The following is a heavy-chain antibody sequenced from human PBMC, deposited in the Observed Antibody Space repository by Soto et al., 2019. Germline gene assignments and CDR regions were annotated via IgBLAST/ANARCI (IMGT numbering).Heavy chain of an antibody. V-gene: IGHV1-3*01. CDR1: GYTFTSYA. CDR2: INAGNGNT. Sequence: QVQLVQSGAEVKKPGASVKVSCKASGYTFTSYAMHWVRQAPGQRLEWMGWINAGNGNTKYSQKFQGRVTITSDTSASPAYMELSSLGSEDTAVYYCARWNRPVLRWFGFQRGYFDHWGQGTLVTVSS. J-gene: IGHJ4*02. CDR3: ARWNRPVLRWFGFQRGYFDH. D-gene: IGHD3-10*01.